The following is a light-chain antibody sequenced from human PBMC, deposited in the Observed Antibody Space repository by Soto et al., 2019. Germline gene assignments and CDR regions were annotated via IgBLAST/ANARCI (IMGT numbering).Light chain of an antibody. CDR1: QSVSSSY. J-gene: IGKJ4*01. CDR2: GAS. V-gene: IGKV3-20*01. Sequence: TQSPGTLSLSPGERATLSCRASQSVSSSYLAWYQQKPGQAPRLLIYGASSRATGIQDRFSGSGSGTDFTLTIRRLEPEDFAVYYCQQYGSSPLTFGGGTKVDIK. CDR3: QQYGSSPLT.